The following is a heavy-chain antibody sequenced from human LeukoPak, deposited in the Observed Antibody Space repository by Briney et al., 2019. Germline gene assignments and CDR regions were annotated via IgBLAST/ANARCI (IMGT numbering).Heavy chain of an antibody. CDR1: GFTFSSYW. CDR3: AMLYSSSWFSYYFDY. V-gene: IGHV3-7*01. J-gene: IGHJ4*02. D-gene: IGHD6-13*01. CDR2: IKQDGSEK. Sequence: PGGSLRLSCAASGFTFSSYWMSWVRQAPGKGLEWVANIKQDGSEKYYVDSVKGRFTISRDNAKNSLYLQMNSLRAEDTAVYYCAMLYSSSWFSYYFDYWGQGTLVTVSS.